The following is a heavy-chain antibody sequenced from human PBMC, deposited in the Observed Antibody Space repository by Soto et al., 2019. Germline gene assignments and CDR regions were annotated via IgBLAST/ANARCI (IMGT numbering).Heavy chain of an antibody. D-gene: IGHD1-26*01. Sequence: GGSLRLSCAASGFTFNTYVMSWVRQAPGKGLEWVSEISGNSANTYYADSVKGRFTISRDNSKNTLYLQTNRPRADDTALYYCAKNLAQVDWRQEPLDYWGQGTMVPVYS. J-gene: IGHJ4*02. V-gene: IGHV3-23*01. CDR3: AKNLAQVDWRQEPLDY. CDR1: GFTFNTYV. CDR2: ISGNSANT.